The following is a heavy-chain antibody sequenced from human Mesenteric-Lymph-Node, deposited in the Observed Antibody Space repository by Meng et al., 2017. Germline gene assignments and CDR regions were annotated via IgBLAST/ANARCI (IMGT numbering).Heavy chain of an antibody. V-gene: IGHV1-8*01. CDR3: AREASKATRRYYYYGMDV. J-gene: IGHJ6*02. CDR2: MNPNSGNT. D-gene: IGHD4-11*01. Sequence: ASVKVSCKASGYTFTSYDINWVRQATGQGLEWMGWMNPNSGNTGYAQKFQGRVTMTRNTSISTAYMELGSLRSEDTAVYYCAREASKATRRYYYYGMDVWGQGTTVTVSS. CDR1: GYTFTSYD.